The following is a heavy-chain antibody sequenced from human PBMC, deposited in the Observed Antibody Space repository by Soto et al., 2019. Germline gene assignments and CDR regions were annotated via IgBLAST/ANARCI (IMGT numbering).Heavy chain of an antibody. V-gene: IGHV3-33*01. J-gene: IGHJ4*02. CDR3: ARSIGQQLVPHFDY. Sequence: GGSLRLSCAASGFTFSSYGMHWVRQAPGKGLEWVAVIWYDGSNKYYADSVKGRFTISRDNSKNTLYLQMNSLRAEDTAVYYCARSIGQQLVPHFDYWGQGTLVTVSS. CDR2: IWYDGSNK. CDR1: GFTFSSYG. D-gene: IGHD6-13*01.